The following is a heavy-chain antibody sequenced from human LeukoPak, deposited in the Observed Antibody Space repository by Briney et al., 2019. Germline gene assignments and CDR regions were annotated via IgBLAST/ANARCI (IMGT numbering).Heavy chain of an antibody. CDR3: VKRKFSYGHYFDN. CDR1: GFNFKESA. CDR2: ISGSGGTT. V-gene: IGHV3-23*01. D-gene: IGHD3-16*01. Sequence: PGGSLRLSCTASGFNFKESAMSWVRRAPGKGLEWVSNISGSGGTTNYADSVKGRSTISRDNSEGSLFLSVNGLRADDSAIYHCVKRKFSYGHYFDNWGQGVLVTVSS. J-gene: IGHJ4*02.